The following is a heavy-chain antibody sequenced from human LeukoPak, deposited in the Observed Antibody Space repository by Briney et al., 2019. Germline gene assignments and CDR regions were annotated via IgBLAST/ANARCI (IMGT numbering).Heavy chain of an antibody. CDR3: ARDLVDGSNRGIFDY. V-gene: IGHV3-74*01. J-gene: IGHJ4*02. Sequence: GGSLRLSCAASGFTFNNYWMHWVRQAPGKGLVWVSRINSDGRSTTYADSVKGRFTISRDNAKNTLYLQMNRQRTDHTAVYYCARDLVDGSNRGIFDYWGQGTLVTVSS. CDR2: INSDGRST. D-gene: IGHD2-2*01. CDR1: GFTFNNYW.